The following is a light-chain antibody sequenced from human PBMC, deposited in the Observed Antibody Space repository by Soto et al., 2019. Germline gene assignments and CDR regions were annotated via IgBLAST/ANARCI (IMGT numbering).Light chain of an antibody. Sequence: EIVLTQSPGTLSLSPGGRATLSCRASQSVNSGYLAWYQHTPGQAPRLLIYDTSTRATGIPDRFSGSGSGTDFTLTISRLEPEDFAVFYCQQYGSSPRTFGQGTKVDIK. V-gene: IGKV3-20*01. CDR1: QSVNSGY. CDR2: DTS. J-gene: IGKJ1*01. CDR3: QQYGSSPRT.